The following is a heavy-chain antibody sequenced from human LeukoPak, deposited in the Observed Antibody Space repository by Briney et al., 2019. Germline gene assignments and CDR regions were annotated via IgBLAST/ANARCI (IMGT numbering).Heavy chain of an antibody. CDR2: ISGDGGGT. CDR3: AKDRGGYSYAADY. J-gene: IGHJ4*02. D-gene: IGHD5-18*01. Sequence: PGGSLRLSCAASGFTFDDYAMHWVRQAPGKGLEWVSLISGDGGGTYYADSVKGRFTISRDNSKNSLYLQMNSLTTEDTALYYCAKDRGGYSYAADYWGQGTLITVSS. CDR1: GFTFDDYA. V-gene: IGHV3-43*02.